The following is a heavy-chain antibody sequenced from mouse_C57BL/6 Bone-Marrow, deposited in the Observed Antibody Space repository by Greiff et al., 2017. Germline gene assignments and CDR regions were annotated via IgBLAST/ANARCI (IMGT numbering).Heavy chain of an antibody. D-gene: IGHD2-4*01. J-gene: IGHJ3*01. V-gene: IGHV14-4*01. CDR1: GFNIKDDY. Sequence: EVQLQQSGAELVRPGASVKLSCTASGFNIKDDYMHWVKQRPEQGLEWIGWIDPENGDTEYASKFQGKATITADTSSNTAYLQLSSLTSEDTAVYYCTTGYDYDRAWFAYWGRGTLVTVSA. CDR3: TTGYDYDRAWFAY. CDR2: IDPENGDT.